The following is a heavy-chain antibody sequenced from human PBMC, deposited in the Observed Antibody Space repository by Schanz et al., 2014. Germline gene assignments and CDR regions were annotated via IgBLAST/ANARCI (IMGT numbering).Heavy chain of an antibody. V-gene: IGHV3-33*05. CDR1: GFTFISYD. D-gene: IGHD1-1*01. J-gene: IGHJ6*01. CDR2: ISFDGRNT. CDR3: VKDPDKYNWNDVEGMDV. Sequence: QAQLVESGGGVVQPGRSLRLSCVASGFTFISYDIHWVRQAPGKGLEWVGFISFDGRNTGYAHSVKGRFTISRDSSKNTLYLQMKSLRVEDTAVYYCVKDPDKYNWNDVEGMDVWGPGTTVTVSS.